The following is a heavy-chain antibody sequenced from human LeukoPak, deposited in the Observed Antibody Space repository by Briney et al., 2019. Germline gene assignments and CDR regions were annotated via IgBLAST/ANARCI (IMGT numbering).Heavy chain of an antibody. V-gene: IGHV3-30-3*01. Sequence: GGSLRLSCAASGFTFSSYAMHWVRQAPGKGLEWVAIISYDGSDKYYADSVKGRLTISRDNSKSTLYLQMISLRTEDTAVYYCARADGSVAGPPSGHWGQRTLVTVSS. CDR2: ISYDGSDK. CDR1: GFTFSSYA. D-gene: IGHD6-19*01. J-gene: IGHJ4*02. CDR3: ARADGSVAGPPSGH.